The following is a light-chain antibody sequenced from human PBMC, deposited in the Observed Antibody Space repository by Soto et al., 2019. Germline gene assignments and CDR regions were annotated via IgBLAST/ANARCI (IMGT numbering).Light chain of an antibody. V-gene: IGKV2-28*01. CDR1: QSLLHSNGYNY. Sequence: DSVMTQSPLSLPVTPGEPASISCRSSQSLLHSNGYNYLDWYLQKPGQSPQLLIYLGSNRASAVPDRFSGSGSGTDFTLKISRVEAEDVGVYYCMQALQTPTFGQGTKVEIK. CDR2: LGS. J-gene: IGKJ1*01. CDR3: MQALQTPT.